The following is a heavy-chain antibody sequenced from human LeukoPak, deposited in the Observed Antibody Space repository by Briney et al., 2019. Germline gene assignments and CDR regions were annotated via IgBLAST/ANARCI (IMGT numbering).Heavy chain of an antibody. Sequence: PGGSLRLSCAASVVTFSSYIMNSVGQAPGKGGEGVSYISSSSSTIYYAVSVKGRFTISKDTAKNSFLLQINRLGAEDAAVYYCARDFDLGGNSASWGQGTLVTVSS. CDR2: ISSSSSTI. J-gene: IGHJ5*02. V-gene: IGHV3-48*04. CDR3: ARDFDLGGNSAS. CDR1: VVTFSSYI. D-gene: IGHD4-23*01.